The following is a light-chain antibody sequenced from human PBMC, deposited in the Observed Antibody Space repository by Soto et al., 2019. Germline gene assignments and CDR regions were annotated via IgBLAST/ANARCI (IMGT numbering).Light chain of an antibody. J-gene: IGKJ2*01. V-gene: IGKV3-20*01. CDR1: QSVSSSY. CDR3: QQYGSSPYT. Sequence: EIVLTQSPGTLSLSPGEIATLSCRASQSVSSSYLAWYQQKPGQAPRLIIYGASSRATGIPDRFSGSGSGTDFTLTISRLEPEDFAVYYCQQYGSSPYTFGQGTKLEIK. CDR2: GAS.